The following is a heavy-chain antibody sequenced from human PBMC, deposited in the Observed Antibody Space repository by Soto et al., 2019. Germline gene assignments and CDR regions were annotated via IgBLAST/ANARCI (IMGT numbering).Heavy chain of an antibody. CDR2: IDPSGSYT. V-gene: IGHV5-10-1*01. Sequence: GESLKISCKGSGCSFTSYWISWVRQMPGKGLEWMGRIDPSGSYTNYSPSFQGHVTISADKSISTAYLQWSSLKASDTAMYYCARVPLEDDYDSSGTNWFDPWGQGTLVTVSS. D-gene: IGHD3-22*01. CDR3: ARVPLEDDYDSSGTNWFDP. CDR1: GCSFTSYW. J-gene: IGHJ5*02.